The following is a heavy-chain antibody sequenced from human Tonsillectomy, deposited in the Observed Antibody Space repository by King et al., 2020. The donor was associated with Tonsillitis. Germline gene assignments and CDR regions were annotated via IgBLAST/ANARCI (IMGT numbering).Heavy chain of an antibody. J-gene: IGHJ4*02. D-gene: IGHD6-13*01. CDR3: ARDVAAAGFLWD. V-gene: IGHV3-53*01. CDR1: GFNVSFNY. Sequence: VQLVESGGGLIQPGGSLRLSCAASGFNVSFNYMSWVRQAPGKGLEWVSIIYSGGSTYYADSVKGRFTISRDNSKNTLYLQMNSLRAEDTAVYYCARDVAAAGFLWDWGQGTLVTVSS. CDR2: IYSGGST.